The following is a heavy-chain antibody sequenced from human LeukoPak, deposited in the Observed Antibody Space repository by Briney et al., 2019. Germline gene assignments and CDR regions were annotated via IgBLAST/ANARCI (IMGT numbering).Heavy chain of an antibody. D-gene: IGHD6-13*01. Sequence: ASVKVSCKASGYTFTSYGISWVRQAPGQGLEWMGWISAYNGNTNYAQKLQGRVTMTTDTSTSTAYIELRSLRSDDTAVYYCAREKYSSSWSNRDAFDIWGQGTMVTVSS. CDR2: ISAYNGNT. J-gene: IGHJ3*02. CDR1: GYTFTSYG. V-gene: IGHV1-18*01. CDR3: AREKYSSSWSNRDAFDI.